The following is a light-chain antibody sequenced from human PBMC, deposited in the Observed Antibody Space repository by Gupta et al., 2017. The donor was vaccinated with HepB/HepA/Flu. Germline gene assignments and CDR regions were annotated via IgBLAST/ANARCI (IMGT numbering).Light chain of an antibody. V-gene: IGKV3-15*01. J-gene: IGKJ5*01. CDR2: GAS. CDR1: QNIRSN. CDR3: QQYNNWPPIT. Sequence: ETVMTKSPDTLSVSLGEGATLSCRASQNIRSNLAWYQQRPGQAPRLLIYGASTRAPNIPPRFSGSGSGTEFTLTISSLQSEDFAVYYCQQYNNWPPITFGQGTRLEIK.